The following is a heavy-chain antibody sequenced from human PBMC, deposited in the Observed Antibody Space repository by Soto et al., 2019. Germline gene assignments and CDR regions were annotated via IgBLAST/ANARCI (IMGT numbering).Heavy chain of an antibody. V-gene: IGHV1-69*02. J-gene: IGHJ5*02. Sequence: QVQLVQSGAEVKKTGSSVKVSCKASGDTSSTYSMNWVRQAPGQGLEWVGRIIPILALTNYAQRFQGRVTITADKSTSKVYMELSSLRSEDPAVYYCARGYCSGGSCYSPRYNWFDPWGQGTLVTVSS. CDR3: ARGYCSGGSCYSPRYNWFDP. CDR2: IIPILALT. D-gene: IGHD2-15*01. CDR1: GDTSSTYS.